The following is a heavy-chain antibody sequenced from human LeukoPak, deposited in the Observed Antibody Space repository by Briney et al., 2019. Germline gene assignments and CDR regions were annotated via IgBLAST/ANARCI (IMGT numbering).Heavy chain of an antibody. CDR3: ARSQALYYYDSSGYWFDP. V-gene: IGHV4-59*08. D-gene: IGHD3-22*01. CDR1: GGSISSYY. Sequence: PSETLSLTCTVSGGSISSYYWSWIRQPPGKVLEWIGYIYYSGSTNYNPSLKSRVTISVDTSKNQFSLKLSSVTAADTAVYYCARSQALYYYDSSGYWFDPWGQGTLVTVSS. J-gene: IGHJ5*02. CDR2: IYYSGST.